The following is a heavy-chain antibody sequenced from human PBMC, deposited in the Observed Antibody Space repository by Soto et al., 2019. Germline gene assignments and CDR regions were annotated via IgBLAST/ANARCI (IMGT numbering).Heavy chain of an antibody. J-gene: IGHJ5*02. CDR1: GGSISSYY. CDR2: IYCSGST. D-gene: IGHD2-15*01. CDR3: AAYCSGGSCYSDWFDP. V-gene: IGHV4-59*08. Sequence: SETLSLTCTVSGGSISSYYWSWIRQPPGKGLEWIGYIYCSGSTNYNPSLKSRVTISVDTSKNQFSLKLSSVTAADTAVYYCAAYCSGGSCYSDWFDPWGQGTLVTVSS.